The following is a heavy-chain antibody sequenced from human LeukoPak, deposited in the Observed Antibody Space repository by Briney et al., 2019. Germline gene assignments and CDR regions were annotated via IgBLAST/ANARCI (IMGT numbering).Heavy chain of an antibody. D-gene: IGHD5-18*01. V-gene: IGHV3-74*01. CDR1: GFTFSSYW. Sequence: PGGSLRLSCAASGFTFSSYWMHWVRQAPGKGLVWVSRINSDGSSTSYADSVKGRFTISRDNAKNTLYLQMNSLRAEDTAVYYCARAIPDRGYRYGYYYYYSMDVWGQGTTVTVSS. CDR3: ARAIPDRGYRYGYYYYYSMDV. CDR2: INSDGSST. J-gene: IGHJ6*02.